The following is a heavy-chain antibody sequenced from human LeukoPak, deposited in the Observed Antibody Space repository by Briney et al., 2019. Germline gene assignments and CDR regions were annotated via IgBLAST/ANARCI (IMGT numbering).Heavy chain of an antibody. CDR1: GGSISNYY. V-gene: IGHV4-59*01. CDR3: ARVKVRGFRSYYFDY. Sequence: PSETLSLTCTVSGGSISNYYWSWIRQPPGKGLEWIGYIYYSGSTNYNPSLKSRVTISVDTSKNQFSLKLSSVTAADTAVYYCARVKVRGFRSYYFDYWGQGTLVTVSS. CDR2: IYYSGST. J-gene: IGHJ4*02. D-gene: IGHD3-10*01.